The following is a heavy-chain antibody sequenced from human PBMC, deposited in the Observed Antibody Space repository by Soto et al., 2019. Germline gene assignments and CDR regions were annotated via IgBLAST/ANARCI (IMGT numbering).Heavy chain of an antibody. J-gene: IGHJ4*02. D-gene: IGHD1-1*01. CDR1: GFTFSGYY. CDR3: VRETAYYFDY. CDR2: ISSSGDRT. V-gene: IGHV3-11*05. Sequence: QVQLVESGGGLVKPGGSLRLSCAASGFTFSGYYMSWIRQAPGKGLECISYISSSGDRTKYADSVKGRFTISRDHAKKSLYLQMNSLRAEDTSVYYCVRETAYYFDYWGQGTLVTVSS.